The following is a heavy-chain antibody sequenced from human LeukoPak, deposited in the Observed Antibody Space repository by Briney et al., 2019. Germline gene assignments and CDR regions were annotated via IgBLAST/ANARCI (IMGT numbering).Heavy chain of an antibody. CDR1: GGSFSGYY. CDR2: INHSGST. V-gene: IGHV4-34*01. D-gene: IGHD6-13*01. Sequence: PSETLSLTCAVYGGSFSGYYWSWIRQPPGKGLEWIGEINHSGSTNYNPSLKSRVTISVGTSKNQFSLKLSSVTAADTAVYYCARGVYSSSWREIDYWGQGTLVTVSS. CDR3: ARGVYSSSWREIDY. J-gene: IGHJ4*02.